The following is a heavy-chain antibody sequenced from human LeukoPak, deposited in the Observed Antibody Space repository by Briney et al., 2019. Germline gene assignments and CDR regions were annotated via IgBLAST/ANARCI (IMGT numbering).Heavy chain of an antibody. CDR2: ISSSGSTI. CDR1: GFTFSSCE. Sequence: GGSLRLSCAASGFTFSSCEMNCVRRAPGKRLEWVSYISSSGSTIYYADSAKGRFTISRDNAQNSLYLQMNRLRVQNTAVYYCARAPGYYYDSSGYYADYWGQGTLVTVSS. J-gene: IGHJ4*02. CDR3: ARAPGYYYDSSGYYADY. D-gene: IGHD3-22*01. V-gene: IGHV3-48*03.